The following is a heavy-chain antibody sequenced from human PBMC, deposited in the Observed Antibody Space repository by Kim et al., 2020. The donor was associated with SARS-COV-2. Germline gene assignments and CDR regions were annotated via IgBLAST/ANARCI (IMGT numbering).Heavy chain of an antibody. Sequence: GGSLRLSCAASGFTVSSNYMSWVRQAPGKGLEWVSVIYSGGSTYYADSVKGRFTISRDNSKNTLYLQMNSLRAEDTAVYYCARGYCSGGSCYEVQWFDPWGQGTLVTVSS. CDR3: ARGYCSGGSCYEVQWFDP. D-gene: IGHD2-15*01. J-gene: IGHJ5*02. CDR1: GFTVSSNY. V-gene: IGHV3-53*01. CDR2: IYSGGST.